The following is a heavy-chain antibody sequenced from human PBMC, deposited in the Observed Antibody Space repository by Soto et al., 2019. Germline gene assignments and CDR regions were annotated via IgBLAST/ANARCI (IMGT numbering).Heavy chain of an antibody. CDR2: INHSGST. V-gene: IGHV4-34*01. Sequence: QVQLQQWGAGLLKPSETLSLTCAVYGGSFSGYYWSWIRQPPGKGLEWIGEINHSGSTNYNPSLKSRVTISVDTSKNQFSLKLSSVTAADTAVDYCARSRDGYNSDYWGQGTLVTVSS. D-gene: IGHD5-12*01. J-gene: IGHJ4*02. CDR3: ARSRDGYNSDY. CDR1: GGSFSGYY.